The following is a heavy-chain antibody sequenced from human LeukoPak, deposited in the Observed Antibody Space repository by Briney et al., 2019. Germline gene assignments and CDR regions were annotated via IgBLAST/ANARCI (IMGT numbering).Heavy chain of an antibody. Sequence: GGSLKLSCAASGFTFSTYSMGWVRQAPGKGLEWVSSISSSSTYIYYADSVRGRFTVSRDNAKNSLYLQMNSLRAEDTAVYYCARANYDFWSGMDVWGQGTTVTVSS. CDR3: ARANYDFWSGMDV. CDR2: ISSSSTYI. CDR1: GFTFSTYS. V-gene: IGHV3-21*01. D-gene: IGHD3-3*01. J-gene: IGHJ6*02.